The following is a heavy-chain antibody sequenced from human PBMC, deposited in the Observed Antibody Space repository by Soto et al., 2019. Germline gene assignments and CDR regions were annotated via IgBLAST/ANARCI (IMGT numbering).Heavy chain of an antibody. V-gene: IGHV3-33*01. Sequence: QVQLVESGGGVVQPGRSLRLSCAASGFTFSSYGMHWVRQAPGKGLEWVAVIWYDGSNKYYADSVKGRFTISRDNSKNTLYLQMNSLRAEDTAVYYCASQPGELSMGLDYWGQGTLVTVSS. CDR2: IWYDGSNK. CDR3: ASQPGELSMGLDY. CDR1: GFTFSSYG. J-gene: IGHJ4*02. D-gene: IGHD3-10*01.